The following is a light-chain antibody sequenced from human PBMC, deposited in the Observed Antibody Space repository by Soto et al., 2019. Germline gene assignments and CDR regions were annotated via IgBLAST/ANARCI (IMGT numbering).Light chain of an antibody. V-gene: IGKV3-20*01. CDR3: QQYGNSPRYS. CDR2: AVS. J-gene: IGKJ2*03. Sequence: DIVLTQSPGTLSLSPGERDTLSCRASQSVDSRYLAWYKRKPGQAPRLLIYAVSSRATVIPDRFSASGSVTDFPLTISRLEPEDCAYYYCQQYGNSPRYSFGQGTKLEI. CDR1: QSVDSRY.